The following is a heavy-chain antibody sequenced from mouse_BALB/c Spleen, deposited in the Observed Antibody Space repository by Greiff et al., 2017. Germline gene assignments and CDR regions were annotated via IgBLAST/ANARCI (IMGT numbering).Heavy chain of an antibody. V-gene: IGHV14-3*02. CDR2: IDPANGNT. Sequence: EVQLVESGAELVKPGASVKLSCTASGFNIKDTYMHWVKQRPEQGLEWIGRIDPANGNTKYDPKFQGKATITADTSSNTAYLQLSSLTSEDTAVYYCARSGYGNYPFAYWGQGTLVTVSA. CDR1: GFNIKDTY. D-gene: IGHD2-10*02. CDR3: ARSGYGNYPFAY. J-gene: IGHJ3*01.